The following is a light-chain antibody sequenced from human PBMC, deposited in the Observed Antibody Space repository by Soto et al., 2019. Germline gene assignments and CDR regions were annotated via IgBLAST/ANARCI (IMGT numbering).Light chain of an antibody. CDR2: GAS. V-gene: IGKV1-9*01. Sequence: SQSPSSLSATVGDTVTITCRASQFISSFLNWYQQKPGKPPKLLIYGASTLQSDVPSRFSGSGSGTEFTLTVSSLQAEDSATYYCQQFNDYPLTFGGRTKA. CDR3: QQFNDYPLT. CDR1: QFISSF. J-gene: IGKJ4*01.